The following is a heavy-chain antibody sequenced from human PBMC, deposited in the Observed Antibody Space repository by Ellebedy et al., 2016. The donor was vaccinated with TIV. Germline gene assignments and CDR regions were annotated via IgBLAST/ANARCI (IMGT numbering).Heavy chain of an antibody. CDR3: ARAGGYDSDAFDI. CDR2: IIPILGIA. Sequence: AASVKVSCKASGGTFSSYAISWVRQAPGQGLEWMGRIIPILGIANYAQKFQGRVTITADKSTSTAYMELSSLRAEDTAVYYCARAGGYDSDAFDIWGQGTMVTVSS. J-gene: IGHJ3*02. V-gene: IGHV1-69*04. CDR1: GGTFSSYA. D-gene: IGHD3-22*01.